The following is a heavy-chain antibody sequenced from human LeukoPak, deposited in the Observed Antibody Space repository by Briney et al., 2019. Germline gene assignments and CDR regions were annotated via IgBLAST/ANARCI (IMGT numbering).Heavy chain of an antibody. D-gene: IGHD6-19*01. CDR1: GDSISSSSYY. CDR2: IYYSGST. CDR3: ARGIAVAGTSAFDI. Sequence: SETLSLTCTVSGDSISSSSYYWGWIRQPPGKGLEWIGSIYYSGSTYYNPSLKSRVTISVDTSKNQFSLKLSSVTAADTAAYYCARGIAVAGTSAFDIWGQGTMVTVSS. V-gene: IGHV4-39*07. J-gene: IGHJ3*02.